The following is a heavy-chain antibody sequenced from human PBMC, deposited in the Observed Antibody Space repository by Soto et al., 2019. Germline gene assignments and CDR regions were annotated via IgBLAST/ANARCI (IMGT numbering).Heavy chain of an antibody. J-gene: IGHJ4*02. CDR1: GVSVSSYY. Sequence: SETLSLTCNVSGVSVSSYYWSWIRQPAGKGLEWIGRSYDNGRTNYNPSLASRATVSVDTSKNQFSLILTSVTAADTAVYYCAKEGDFAPHSSGWYGGGFDYWGQGTLVTVSS. V-gene: IGHV4-4*07. CDR2: SYDNGRT. D-gene: IGHD6-19*01. CDR3: AKEGDFAPHSSGWYGGGFDY.